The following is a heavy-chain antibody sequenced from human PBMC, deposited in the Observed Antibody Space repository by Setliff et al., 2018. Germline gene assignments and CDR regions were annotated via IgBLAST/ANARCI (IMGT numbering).Heavy chain of an antibody. CDR3: AREGSIGWSQYFHH. J-gene: IGHJ1*01. D-gene: IGHD6-19*01. CDR1: GFTLRNSG. V-gene: IGHV3-30*03. Sequence: LRLSCAASGFTLRNSGMHWVRQAPGRGLEWVTFISYDGFKIYYAESVKGRFTISRDISTNTLFLEIDSLRSEDTGLYYCAREGSIGWSQYFHHWGQVTPVTSPQ. CDR2: ISYDGFKI.